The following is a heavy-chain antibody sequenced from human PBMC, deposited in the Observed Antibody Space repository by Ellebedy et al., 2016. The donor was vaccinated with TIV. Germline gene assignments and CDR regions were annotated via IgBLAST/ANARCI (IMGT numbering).Heavy chain of an antibody. CDR1: GFTFSSYG. J-gene: IGHJ4*02. CDR3: AKGPPITTVVVPAELDY. CDR2: ISYDGSNK. D-gene: IGHD2-2*01. V-gene: IGHV3-30*18. Sequence: GGSLRLXCAASGFTFSSYGMHWVRQAPGKGLEWVAVISYDGSNKYYADSVKGRFTISRDNSKNTLYLQMNSLRAEDTAVYYCAKGPPITTVVVPAELDYWGQGTLVTVSS.